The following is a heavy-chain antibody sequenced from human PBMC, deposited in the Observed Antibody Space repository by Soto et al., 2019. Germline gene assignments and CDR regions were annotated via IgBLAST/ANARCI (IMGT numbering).Heavy chain of an antibody. V-gene: IGHV1-69*01. CDR2: IIPIFGTA. D-gene: IGHD3-22*01. CDR3: ATAAYDSSGYFYRNYFDY. J-gene: IGHJ4*02. CDR1: GGTFSSYA. Sequence: QVQLVQSGAEVKKTGSSVKVSCKASGGTFSSYAISWVRQAPGRGLAWMGGIIPIFGTANYAQKFQGRVTITADESTSTAYMELSSLRAEDTAVYYCATAAYDSSGYFYRNYFDYWGQGSVVTVSS.